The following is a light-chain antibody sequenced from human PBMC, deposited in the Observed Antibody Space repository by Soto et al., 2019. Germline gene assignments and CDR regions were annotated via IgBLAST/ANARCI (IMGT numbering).Light chain of an antibody. Sequence: DIQMTQSPSTLSGSVGDRVTITCRASQTISSWLAWYQQKPGKAPKLVIYKASTLKSGVPSRFSGSGSRTEFTLTISSLQPDDFATYYCQHYNSYSEAFGQGTKVELK. J-gene: IGKJ1*01. CDR3: QHYNSYSEA. CDR1: QTISSW. CDR2: KAS. V-gene: IGKV1-5*03.